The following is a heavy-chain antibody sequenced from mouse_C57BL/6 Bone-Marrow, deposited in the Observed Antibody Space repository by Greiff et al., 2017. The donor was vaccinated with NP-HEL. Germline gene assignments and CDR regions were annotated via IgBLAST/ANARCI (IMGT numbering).Heavy chain of an antibody. J-gene: IGHJ3*01. V-gene: IGHV1-64*01. CDR3: ERGILRYGAWFAY. Sequence: QVQLQQPGAELVKPGASVKLSCKASGYTFTSYWMHWVKQRPGQGLEWIGMIHPNSGSTNYNEKFKSKATLTVDKSSSTAYRQRSSLTSEDSAVYDGERGILRYGAWFAYWGQGTLVTVSA. D-gene: IGHD1-1*01. CDR2: IHPNSGST. CDR1: GYTFTSYW.